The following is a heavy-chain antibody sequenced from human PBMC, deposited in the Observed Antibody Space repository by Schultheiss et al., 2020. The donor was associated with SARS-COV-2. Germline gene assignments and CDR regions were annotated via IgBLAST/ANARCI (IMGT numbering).Heavy chain of an antibody. D-gene: IGHD1-26*01. CDR3: AKEKWELLGYAKLWYFDL. V-gene: IGHV3-30*18. J-gene: IGHJ2*01. CDR2: ISYDGSNK. CDR1: GFTFSSYG. Sequence: GGPLRLSCAASGFTFSSYGMHWVRQAPGKGLEWVAVISYDGSNKYYADSVKGRFTISRDNSKNTLYLQMNSLRAEDTAVYYCAKEKWELLGYAKLWYFDLWGRRTLVTVSS.